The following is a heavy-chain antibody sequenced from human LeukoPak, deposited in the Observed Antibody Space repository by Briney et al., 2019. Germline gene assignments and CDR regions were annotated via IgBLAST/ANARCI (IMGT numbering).Heavy chain of an antibody. CDR2: INHSGST. J-gene: IGHJ5*02. CDR1: GGSFSGYY. CDR3: ASLTSP. V-gene: IGHV4-34*01. Sequence: PSETLSLTCAVYGGSFSGYYWSWIRQPPGKGLEWIGEINHSGSTNYNPSLKSRVTISVDTSKNQFSLKLSSVAAADTAVYYCASLTSPWGQGTLVTVSS. D-gene: IGHD3-16*02.